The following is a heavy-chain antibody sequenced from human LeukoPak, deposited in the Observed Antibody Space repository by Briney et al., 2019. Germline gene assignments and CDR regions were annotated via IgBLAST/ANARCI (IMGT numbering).Heavy chain of an antibody. V-gene: IGHV4-59*08. Sequence: LSETLSLTCTVSGASISSYYWGWIRQPPGKGLEWIAYVHYSGRTNYNPSLKSRVSISVDTSKKQFSLNLSSVTAADTAVYYCARRGNSWNDFDSWGQGTLVTVSS. CDR3: ARRGNSWNDFDS. D-gene: IGHD6-13*01. CDR2: VHYSGRT. J-gene: IGHJ4*02. CDR1: GASISSYY.